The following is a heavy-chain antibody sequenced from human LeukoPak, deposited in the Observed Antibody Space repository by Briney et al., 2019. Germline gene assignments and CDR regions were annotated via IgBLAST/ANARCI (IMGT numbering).Heavy chain of an antibody. J-gene: IGHJ4*02. V-gene: IGHV1-69*13. Sequence: SVKVSCKASGGTFSSYAISWVRQAPGQGLEWMGGIIPIFGTANYAQKFQGRVTITADESTSTAYMELSSLRSEDTAVYYCASGEYSYVSVSPYYFDYWGQGTLVTVSS. CDR2: IIPIFGTA. CDR1: GGTFSSYA. D-gene: IGHD5-18*01. CDR3: ASGEYSYVSVSPYYFDY.